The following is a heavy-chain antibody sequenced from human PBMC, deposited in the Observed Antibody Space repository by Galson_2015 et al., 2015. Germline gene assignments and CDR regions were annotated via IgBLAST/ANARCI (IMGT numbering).Heavy chain of an antibody. CDR3: AKSCPDYDFWSGYYIWFDWFDP. CDR1: GFTFSSYG. Sequence: SLRLSCAASGFTFSSYGMHWVRQAPGKGLEWVAVISYDGSNKYYADSVEGRFTISRDNSKNTLYLQMSSLRAEDTAVYYCAKSCPDYDFWSGYYIWFDWFDPWGQGTLVTVSS. CDR2: ISYDGSNK. J-gene: IGHJ5*02. D-gene: IGHD3-3*01. V-gene: IGHV3-30*18.